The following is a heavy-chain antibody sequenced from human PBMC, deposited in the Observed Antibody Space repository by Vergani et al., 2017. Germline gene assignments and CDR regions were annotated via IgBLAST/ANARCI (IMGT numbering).Heavy chain of an antibody. J-gene: IGHJ4*02. CDR3: TTEAXCSSNTCPSAFEY. CDR2: IKRKGDGGTT. D-gene: IGHD2-2*01. Sequence: EVQLVESGGGLVKPGGSLRISCAASGFTFSHVWMSWVRQAPGKGLEWVGRIKRKGDGGTTDYAAPVKGRFSISRDDSKDTLYLQMNSLKIEDTAVYYCTTEAXCSSNTCPSAFEYWGQGTLVTVSS. V-gene: IGHV3-15*01. CDR1: GFTFSHVW.